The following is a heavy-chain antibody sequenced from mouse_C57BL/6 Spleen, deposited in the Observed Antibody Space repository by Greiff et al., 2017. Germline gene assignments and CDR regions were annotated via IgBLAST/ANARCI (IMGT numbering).Heavy chain of an antibody. D-gene: IGHD1-1*01. V-gene: IGHV5-9*01. CDR2: ISGGGGNT. CDR1: GFTFSSYT. CDR3: ARPDYYGSSYEGYYYAMDY. J-gene: IGHJ4*01. Sequence: DVMLVESGGGLVKPGGSLKLSCAASGFTFSSYTMSWVRQTPEKRLEWVATISGGGGNTYYPDSVKGRFTISRDNAKNTLYLQMSSLRSEDTALYYCARPDYYGSSYEGYYYAMDYWGQGTSVTVSS.